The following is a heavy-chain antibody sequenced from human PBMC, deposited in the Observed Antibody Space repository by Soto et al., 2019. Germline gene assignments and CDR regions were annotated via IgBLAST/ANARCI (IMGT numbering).Heavy chain of an antibody. CDR1: GGTFSSYA. CDR2: IIPIFGTA. CDR3: AGLYPYESSGYHLNY. J-gene: IGHJ4*02. V-gene: IGHV1-69*13. D-gene: IGHD3-22*01. Sequence: VKVSCKASGGTFSSYAISWVRQAPGQGLEWMGGIIPIFGTANYAQKFQGRVTITADESTSTAYMELSSLRSEDTAVFYCAGLYPYESSGYHLNYWGQGALVTVSS.